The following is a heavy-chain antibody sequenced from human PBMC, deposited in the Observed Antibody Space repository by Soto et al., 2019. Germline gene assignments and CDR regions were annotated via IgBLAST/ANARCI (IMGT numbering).Heavy chain of an antibody. D-gene: IGHD7-27*01. CDR3: ARRWGRTFDY. V-gene: IGHV4-59*08. CDR2: IYYSGST. Sequence: SETLSLTCTVSGGSISSYYWIRIRQPPGKGLEWIGYIYYSGSTNYNPSLKSRVTISVDTSKNQFSLKLSSVTAADTAVYYCARRWGRTFDYWGQGTLVTVSS. CDR1: GGSISSYY. J-gene: IGHJ4*02.